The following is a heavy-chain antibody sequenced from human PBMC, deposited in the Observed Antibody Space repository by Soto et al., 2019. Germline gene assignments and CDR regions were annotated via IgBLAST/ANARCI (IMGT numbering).Heavy chain of an antibody. CDR3: ARGDETVVLSGLFDF. V-gene: IGHV3-48*01. CDR2: ITGGDNTK. CDR1: GFTFSTYA. J-gene: IGHJ4*02. Sequence: EVQLVESGGGLVQPGGSLRLSCAASGFTFSTYAMNWVRQAPGKGLEWVSYITGGDNTKYYADSVRGRFAISRDNAKNSLYLQMNSLRAEDTAVYFCARGDETVVLSGLFDFWGQGTLVSVSS. D-gene: IGHD2-2*01.